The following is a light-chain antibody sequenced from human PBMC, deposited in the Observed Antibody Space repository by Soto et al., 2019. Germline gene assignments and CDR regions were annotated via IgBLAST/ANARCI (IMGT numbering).Light chain of an antibody. CDR1: SSDVGSYNL. CDR3: CSYAGSSTFYV. Sequence: QSSLTRPSSGSGSAGESSTISCTGTSSDVGSYNLVSWYQQHPGKAPKLMIYEGSKRPSGVSNRFSGSKSGNTASLTISGLQADDEADYYCCSYAGSSTFYVFGTGTKVTV. CDR2: EGS. J-gene: IGLJ1*01. V-gene: IGLV2-23*01.